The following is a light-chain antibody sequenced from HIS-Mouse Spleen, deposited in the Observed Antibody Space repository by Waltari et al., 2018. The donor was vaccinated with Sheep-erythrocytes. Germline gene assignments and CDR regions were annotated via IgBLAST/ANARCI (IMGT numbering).Light chain of an antibody. CDR3: CSYAGSYNHV. Sequence: QSALTQPRSVSGSPGQSLTISCTATSRDGGGYNSCSWYQQHPGKAPKLMVYDVSKRPSGVPDRFSGSKSGNTASLTISGLQAEDEADYYCCSYAGSYNHVFATGTKVTVL. V-gene: IGLV2-11*01. CDR1: SRDGGGYNS. J-gene: IGLJ1*01. CDR2: DVS.